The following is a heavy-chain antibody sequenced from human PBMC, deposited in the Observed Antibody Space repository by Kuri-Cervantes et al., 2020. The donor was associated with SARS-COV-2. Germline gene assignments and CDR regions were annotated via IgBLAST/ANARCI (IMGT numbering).Heavy chain of an antibody. V-gene: IGHV3-23*01. CDR2: ISVSDGST. CDR3: AKAPSYGLYYYGMDV. D-gene: IGHD5-18*01. CDR1: GFTFSSYA. J-gene: IGHJ6*02. Sequence: GESLKIYRAASGFTFSSYAMSWVRQAPGKGLEWVSAISVSDGSTYYADSVKGRFTISRDNSKNPLYLQMNSLRAEDTAVYYCAKAPSYGLYYYGMDVWGQGTTVTVSS.